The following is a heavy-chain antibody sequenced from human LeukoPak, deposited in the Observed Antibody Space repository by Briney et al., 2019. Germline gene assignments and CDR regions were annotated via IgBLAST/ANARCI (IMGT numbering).Heavy chain of an antibody. D-gene: IGHD3-10*01. V-gene: IGHV3-43D*03. J-gene: IGHJ4*02. Sequence: GGSLRLSCAASGFTFHDNAMHWVRQAPGKGLEWVSLISWDGGSTYYADSVKGRFTISRDNSKTSLYLQMNSLRAEDTALYYCAKDNMVRGITYYFDNWGQGTLVTVSS. CDR2: ISWDGGST. CDR1: GFTFHDNA. CDR3: AKDNMVRGITYYFDN.